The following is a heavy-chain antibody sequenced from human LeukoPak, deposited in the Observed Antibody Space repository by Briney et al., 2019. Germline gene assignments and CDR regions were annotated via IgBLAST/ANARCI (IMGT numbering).Heavy chain of an antibody. V-gene: IGHV3-74*03. D-gene: IGHD6-19*01. CDR1: GLTFSRYG. Sequence: GGSLRLSCAASGLTFSRYGMHWVRQSAGKGLMGVSGISADGSRVTYADSVKGRFTITRDNPKSTVFLQMDSLRDEDAAVYYCVRGGGSSAYYYYFDYWGQGSLVTVS. CDR2: ISADGSRV. J-gene: IGHJ4*02. CDR3: VRGGGSSAYYYYFDY.